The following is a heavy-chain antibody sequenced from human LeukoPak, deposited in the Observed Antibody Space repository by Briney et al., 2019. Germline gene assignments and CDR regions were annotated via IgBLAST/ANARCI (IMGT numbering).Heavy chain of an antibody. CDR3: ARHSGPNYDFWSGPYNWFDP. Sequence: SETLSLTCTVSGGSISSSSYYWGWIRQPPGRGLEWIGSIYSDGYTYYNPSFKSRLTISVDTSKNQFSLRVSSVTAADTAVYYCARHSGPNYDFWSGPYNWFDPWGQGTLVTVSS. V-gene: IGHV4-39*01. J-gene: IGHJ5*02. CDR1: GGSISSSSYY. D-gene: IGHD3-3*01. CDR2: IYSDGYT.